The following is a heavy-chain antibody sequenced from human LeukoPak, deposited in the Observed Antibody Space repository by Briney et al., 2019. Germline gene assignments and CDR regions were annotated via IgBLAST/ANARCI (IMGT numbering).Heavy chain of an antibody. J-gene: IGHJ3*02. CDR3: ARAKQLVGAFDI. Sequence: SETLSLTCTVSGGSISSGSYYWSWIRQPAGKGLEWIGRIYTSGSTNYNPSLKSRVTISVDTSKNQFSLKLSSATAADTAVYYCARAKQLVGAFDIWGQGTMVTVSS. D-gene: IGHD6-6*01. V-gene: IGHV4-61*02. CDR2: IYTSGST. CDR1: GGSISSGSYY.